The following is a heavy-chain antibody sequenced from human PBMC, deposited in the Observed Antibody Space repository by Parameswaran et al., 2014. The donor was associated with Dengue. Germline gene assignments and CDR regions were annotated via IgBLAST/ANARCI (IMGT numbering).Heavy chain of an antibody. CDR2: IIPMFRTT. V-gene: IGHV1-69*01. D-gene: IGHD3-3*01. Sequence: SWVRQAPGQGLEWMGGIIPMFRTTNYAQKFRGRVTITADESTSTAYMELSSLRSADTAVYYCARDPSPPRYHDFWSGRQNLGDHWGPGTLVTVSS. J-gene: IGHJ4*02. CDR3: ARDPSPPRYHDFWSGRQNLGDH.